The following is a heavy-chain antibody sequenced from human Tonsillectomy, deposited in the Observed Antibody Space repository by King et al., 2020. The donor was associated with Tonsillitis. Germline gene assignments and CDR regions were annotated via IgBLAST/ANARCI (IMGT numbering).Heavy chain of an antibody. CDR3: AREYGGYGGYDWTNRYFDL. Sequence: VQLQQSGPGLVKPSQTLSLTCAISGDSVSSNSAAWNWIRQSPSRGLEWLGRTYYRSKWYNNYAVSLKSRITINPDTSKNQFSLQLNSVTPEDTAVYYCAREYGGYGGYDWTNRYFDLWGRGTLVTVSS. CDR1: GDSVSSNSAA. CDR2: TYYRSKWYN. J-gene: IGHJ2*01. D-gene: IGHD5-12*01. V-gene: IGHV6-1*01.